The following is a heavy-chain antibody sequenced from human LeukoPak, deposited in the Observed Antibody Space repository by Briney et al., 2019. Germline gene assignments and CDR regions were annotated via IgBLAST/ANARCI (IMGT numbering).Heavy chain of an antibody. J-gene: IGHJ4*02. CDR1: GFTFDDYA. Sequence: GRSLRLSCAASGFTFDDYAMHWVRQAPGKGLEWVSGISWNSGSIGYADSVKGRFTISRDNAKNSLYLQMNSLRAEDTALYYCAKGREGYCGGGSCYFDYWGQGTLVTVSS. V-gene: IGHV3-9*01. D-gene: IGHD2-15*01. CDR3: AKGREGYCGGGSCYFDY. CDR2: ISWNSGSI.